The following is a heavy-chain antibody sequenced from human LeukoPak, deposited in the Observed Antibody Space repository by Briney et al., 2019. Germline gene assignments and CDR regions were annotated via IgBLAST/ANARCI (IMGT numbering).Heavy chain of an antibody. V-gene: IGHV3-23*01. CDR3: AKDGETYCSSTSCKPDY. CDR2: ISGSGGST. Sequence: PGGSLRLSCAASGFTFSSYAMSWVRQAPGKGLEWVSAISGSGGSTYYADSVKGRFTISRDNSKNTLYLQMNSLRAGDTAVYYCAKDGETYCSSTSCKPDYWGQGTLVTVSS. J-gene: IGHJ4*02. CDR1: GFTFSSYA. D-gene: IGHD2-2*01.